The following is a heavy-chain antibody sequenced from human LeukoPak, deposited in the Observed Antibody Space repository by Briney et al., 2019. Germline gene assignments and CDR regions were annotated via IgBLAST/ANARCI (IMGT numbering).Heavy chain of an antibody. CDR3: ARDFPLAAMDV. Sequence: GRSLRLSCAASGFTFSSYTMHWVRQAPGKGLEWVAVISYDGSNKYYADSVKGRFTISRDNSKNTLYLQMNSLRAEDTAVYYCARDFPLAAMDVWGQGTTVTVSS. CDR1: GFTFSSYT. V-gene: IGHV3-30*14. D-gene: IGHD6-19*01. J-gene: IGHJ6*02. CDR2: ISYDGSNK.